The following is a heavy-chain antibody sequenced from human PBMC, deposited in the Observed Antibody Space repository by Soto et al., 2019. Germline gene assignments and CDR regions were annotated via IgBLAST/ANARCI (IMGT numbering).Heavy chain of an antibody. CDR1: GVSVSSGDYY. CDR2: IYYTGRA. J-gene: IGHJ3*02. Sequence: SETLSLTCTVSGVSVSSGDYYWSWIRQPPGKGLEWIGYIYYTGRAYYNPSLKSRVIISVDTSKNQFSLKLSSVTAAEKAVYYCARAHYDILTGYPTHAFDIWGQGTMVTVSS. CDR3: ARAHYDILTGYPTHAFDI. V-gene: IGHV4-30-4*01. D-gene: IGHD3-9*01.